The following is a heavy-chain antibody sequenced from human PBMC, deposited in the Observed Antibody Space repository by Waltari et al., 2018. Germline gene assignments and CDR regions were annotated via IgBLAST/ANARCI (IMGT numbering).Heavy chain of an antibody. Sequence: QVQLVQSGAEVKKPGASVKVSCKASGYTFTDYYLHWVRQAPGQGLEWMGRINPRSGATIYAQEYEGRVTMTRDTSISTGYMELSTLRSDDTAVYFCASRPWEQIDYWGQGTLVTVSS. V-gene: IGHV1-2*02. CDR1: GYTFTDYY. CDR2: INPRSGAT. D-gene: IGHD1-26*01. J-gene: IGHJ4*02. CDR3: ASRPWEQIDY.